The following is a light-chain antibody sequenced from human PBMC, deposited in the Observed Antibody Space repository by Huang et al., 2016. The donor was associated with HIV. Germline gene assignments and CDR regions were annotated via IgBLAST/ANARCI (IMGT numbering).Light chain of an antibody. CDR1: QDISNY. V-gene: IGKV1-33*01. J-gene: IGKJ4*01. CDR3: QQFNHLPLT. Sequence: DIQMTQSPSSLSASVGDRVTITCQASQDISNYLNWYQQKPGKAPKLLIYDASNFETGVPSRFSGNGYGTHFTFTISSLQPVDVATYYCQQFNHLPLTFGGGTKVEIK. CDR2: DAS.